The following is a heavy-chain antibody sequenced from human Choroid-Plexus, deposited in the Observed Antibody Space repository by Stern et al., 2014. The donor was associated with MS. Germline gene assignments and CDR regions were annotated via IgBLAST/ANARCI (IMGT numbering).Heavy chain of an antibody. Sequence: VQLVESGAEVKKPGASVKVSCKTSGYIFTGYYIHWVRQAPGQGLEWMAWINPNTGGTKYAHKFQGRGTMSRDTSISTAYVELSRLTSDDTAVYYCARDQRGITIFGVVTDYYYLGMDVWGQGTTVTVSS. CDR2: INPNTGGT. CDR1: GYIFTGYY. D-gene: IGHD3-3*01. J-gene: IGHJ6*02. V-gene: IGHV1-2*07. CDR3: ARDQRGITIFGVVTDYYYLGMDV.